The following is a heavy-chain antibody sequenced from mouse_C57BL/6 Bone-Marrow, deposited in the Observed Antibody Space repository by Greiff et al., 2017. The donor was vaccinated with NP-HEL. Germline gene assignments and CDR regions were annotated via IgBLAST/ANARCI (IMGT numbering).Heavy chain of an antibody. D-gene: IGHD2-3*01. V-gene: IGHV2-4*01. CDR1: GFSLTSYG. J-gene: IGHJ3*01. CDR2: IWSGGST. Sequence: VQLQQSGPGLVQPSQSLSITCTVSGFSLTSYGVHWVRQPPGKGLEWLGVIWSGGSTDYNAAFISRLSISKDNSKSQVFFKMNSLQADDTAIYYCAKGADGYYWFAYWGQGTLVTVSA. CDR3: AKGADGYYWFAY.